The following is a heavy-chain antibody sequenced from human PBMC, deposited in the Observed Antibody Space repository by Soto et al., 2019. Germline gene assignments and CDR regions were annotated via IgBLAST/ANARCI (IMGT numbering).Heavy chain of an antibody. D-gene: IGHD3-10*01. CDR3: ARGGRGSDY. V-gene: IGHV3-74*01. Sequence: EVQLVESGGGLVQPGGSLRLSCAASGFTFSSYWMHWVRQAPGKGLVWVSHINIDGSTTNYAGSVKGRFTISRDNAKNTLYLQMNSLRDEDTAVYYCARGGRGSDYWGQGTLVTVSS. J-gene: IGHJ4*02. CDR2: INIDGSTT. CDR1: GFTFSSYW.